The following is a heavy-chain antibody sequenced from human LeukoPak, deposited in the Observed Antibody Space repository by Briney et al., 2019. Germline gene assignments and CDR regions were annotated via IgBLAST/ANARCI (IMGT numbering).Heavy chain of an antibody. CDR3: AKDQAHYDSSGYYVGFDY. CDR2: ISWNSGSI. D-gene: IGHD3-22*01. J-gene: IGHJ4*02. CDR1: GFTFDDYA. V-gene: IGHV3-9*01. Sequence: GRSLRLSCAASGFTFDDYAMHWVRQAPGKGLEWVSGISWNSGSIGYADSVKGRFTISRDNAKNSLYLQMNSLRAEDTALYYCAKDQAHYDSSGYYVGFDYWGQGTLVTVSS.